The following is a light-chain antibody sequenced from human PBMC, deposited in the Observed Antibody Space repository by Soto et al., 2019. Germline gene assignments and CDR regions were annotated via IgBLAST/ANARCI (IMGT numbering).Light chain of an antibody. CDR2: DAS. Sequence: EIVLTQSPATLSLSPGERATLSCRASQSVSSYLAWYQQKPGQAPRLLIYDASNRATGIPARFSGSGSGTDFTLTISSLGPEEFAVYYCQQRSNWPPITFGQGTRLESK. CDR3: QQRSNWPPIT. V-gene: IGKV3-11*01. J-gene: IGKJ5*01. CDR1: QSVSSY.